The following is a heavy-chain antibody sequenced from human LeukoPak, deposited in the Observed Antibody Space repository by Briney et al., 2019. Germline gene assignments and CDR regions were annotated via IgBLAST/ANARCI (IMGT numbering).Heavy chain of an antibody. J-gene: IGHJ4*02. D-gene: IGHD3-10*01. V-gene: IGHV3-30-3*01. CDR3: AREGYYGSGSPPSLYFDY. CDR2: TSSDLNVK. Sequence: GGSLRLSCSASGFTFSDYAIHWVRQAPGKGLEWVAVTSSDLNVKLYADSVKGRFTISRDNSRSTLYLQMNSLRPEDTAIYYCAREGYYGSGSPPSLYFDYWGQGTLVTVSS. CDR1: GFTFSDYA.